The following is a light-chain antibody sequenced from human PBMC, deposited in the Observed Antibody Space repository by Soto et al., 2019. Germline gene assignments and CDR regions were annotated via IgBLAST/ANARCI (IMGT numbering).Light chain of an antibody. J-gene: IGKJ1*01. CDR3: QQYNTYLWT. V-gene: IGKV1-5*03. CDR2: KAS. CDR1: QSISNW. Sequence: DIQMTQSPSTLSASVGDRVTITCRVSQSISNWLAWYQQKPGKAPKVLIYKASSLESGVPSRFSGSGSGTEFTLTISSLQPDDFATYYCQQYNTYLWTFGQGTKVEIK.